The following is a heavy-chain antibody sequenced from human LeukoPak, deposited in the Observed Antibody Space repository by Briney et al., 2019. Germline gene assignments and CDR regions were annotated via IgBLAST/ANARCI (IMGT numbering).Heavy chain of an antibody. CDR1: GGTFSSYA. J-gene: IGHJ5*02. V-gene: IGHV1-69*04. D-gene: IGHD2-2*01. CDR3: ARDRCSSTSCYPGGWFDP. Sequence: ASVKVSCKASGGTFSSYAISWVRQAPRQGLEWMGRIIPILGIANYAQKFQGRVTITADKSTSTAYMELSSLRSEDTAVYYCARDRCSSTSCYPGGWFDPWGQGTLVTVSS. CDR2: IIPILGIA.